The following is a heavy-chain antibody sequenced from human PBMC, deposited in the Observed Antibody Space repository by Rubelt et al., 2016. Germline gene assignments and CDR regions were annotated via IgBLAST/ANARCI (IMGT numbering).Heavy chain of an antibody. D-gene: IGHD2-2*01. CDR2: IKQDGSEK. Sequence: GLEWVANIKQDGSEKYYVDSVKGRFTISRDNAENSLYLQMNSLRAEDTAVYYCARAGYCTSTSCSPPRIDFWGQGTLVTVSS. CDR3: ARAGYCTSTSCSPPRIDF. V-gene: IGHV3-7*01. J-gene: IGHJ4*02.